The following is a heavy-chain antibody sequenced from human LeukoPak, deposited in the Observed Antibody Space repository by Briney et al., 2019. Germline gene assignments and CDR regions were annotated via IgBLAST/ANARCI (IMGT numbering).Heavy chain of an antibody. V-gene: IGHV3-23*01. J-gene: IGHJ4*02. CDR2: ISGSGGST. CDR1: GFTFSGYG. D-gene: IGHD3-22*01. CDR3: ASYYYDGSGVYYFDY. Sequence: GGTLRLSCAASGFTFSGYGMSWVRQAPGKGLKWVSAISGSGGSTYYADSVKGRITISRDNSKNTLYLQMNSLRAEDTAVYYCASYYYDGSGVYYFDYWGQGTLVTVSS.